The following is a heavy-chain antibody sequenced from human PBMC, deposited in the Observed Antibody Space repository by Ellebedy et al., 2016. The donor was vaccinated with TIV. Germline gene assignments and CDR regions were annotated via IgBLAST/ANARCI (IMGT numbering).Heavy chain of an antibody. CDR2: INADNGDT. CDR1: GYTFTDYA. Sequence: AASVKVSCKASGYTFTDYAIHWVRQAPGQRLEWMGWINADNGDTKYSQKFQGRATITRDTSASTAYMELSSLRSEDTAVYYCASDHKAAAGYWGQGTLVTVSS. J-gene: IGHJ4*02. V-gene: IGHV1-3*01. D-gene: IGHD6-13*01. CDR3: ASDHKAAAGY.